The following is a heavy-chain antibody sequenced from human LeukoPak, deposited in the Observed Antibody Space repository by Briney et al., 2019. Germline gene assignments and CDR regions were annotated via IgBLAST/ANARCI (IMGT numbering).Heavy chain of an antibody. CDR1: GFTFADYG. CDR3: ARLTRGYYLCDL. CDR2: IIWDGVIR. V-gene: IGHV3-20*04. Sequence: GGSLRLSCAASGFTFADYGMSWVRQGPGKGLEWGSGIIWDGVIRGYADSVKGRFTISRDNAKNSLSLQMTSLRAEDPALYYCARLTRGYYLCDLWGQGTLVTVSS. J-gene: IGHJ5*02. D-gene: IGHD3-22*01.